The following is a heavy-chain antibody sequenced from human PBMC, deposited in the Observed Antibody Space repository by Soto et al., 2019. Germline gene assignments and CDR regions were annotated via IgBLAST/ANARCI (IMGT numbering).Heavy chain of an antibody. J-gene: IGHJ4*02. CDR1: GKSFDNFA. D-gene: IGHD3-16*02. V-gene: IGHV1-3*01. Sequence: QVQLVPSGAEVKKPGASVRLSCKVSGKSFDNFAVHWVRQTPGQRPEWMGRINVGDDKTKYSEKFQGRVIVSYDTSATTAYMELRALSSEDTAVYYCARAKYDYIWGSYHPFDQWAQGAQVTVAS. CDR3: ARAKYDYIWGSYHPFDQ. CDR2: INVGDDKT.